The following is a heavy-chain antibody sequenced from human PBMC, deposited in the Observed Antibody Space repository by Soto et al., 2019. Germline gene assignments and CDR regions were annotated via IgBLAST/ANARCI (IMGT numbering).Heavy chain of an antibody. CDR1: GGSFSGYY. Sequence: PSETLSLTCAVYGGSFSGYYWSWIRQPPGKGLEWIGEINHSGSTNYNPSLKSRVTISVDTSKNQFSLKLSSVTAADTAVYYCAREHGGTMVRGIYYYYYYMDVWGKGTTVTVSS. D-gene: IGHD3-10*01. CDR3: AREHGGTMVRGIYYYYYYMDV. V-gene: IGHV4-34*01. CDR2: INHSGST. J-gene: IGHJ6*03.